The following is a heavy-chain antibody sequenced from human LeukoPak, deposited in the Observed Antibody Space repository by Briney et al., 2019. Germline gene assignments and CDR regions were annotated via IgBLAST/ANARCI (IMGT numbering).Heavy chain of an antibody. D-gene: IGHD1-26*01. J-gene: IGHJ4*02. CDR2: IKDDGSEK. V-gene: IGHV3-7*01. CDR3: VRDDSRYGGSPDS. CDR1: GFIFSSYW. Sequence: GGSLRLSCAASGFIFSSYWMSWVRQAPGMGLEWVANIKDDGSEKYYVDSVKGRVTISRDNAKNSLNLQMNSLRAEDTAVYYCVRDDSRYGGSPDSWAQGTLVIV.